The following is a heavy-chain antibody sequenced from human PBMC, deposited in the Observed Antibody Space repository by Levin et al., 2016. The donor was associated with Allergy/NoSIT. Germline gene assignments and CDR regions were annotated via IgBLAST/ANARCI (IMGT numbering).Heavy chain of an antibody. J-gene: IGHJ6*03. V-gene: IGHV3-33*01. CDR1: GFTFSSYG. CDR2: IWYDGSNK. Sequence: GESLKISCAASGFTFSSYGMHWVRQAPGKGLEWVAVIWYDGSNKYYADSVKGRFTISRDNSKNTLYLQMNSLRAEDTAVYYCASAPKYYYYMDVWGKGTTVTVSS. CDR3: ASAPKYYYYMDV.